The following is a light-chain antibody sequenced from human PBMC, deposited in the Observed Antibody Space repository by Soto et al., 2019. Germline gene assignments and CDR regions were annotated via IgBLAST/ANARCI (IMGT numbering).Light chain of an antibody. CDR3: QHYGSSPST. J-gene: IGKJ1*01. Sequence: DTVLTQSPGTLSLTSGERATLSCRASQSISGTYLAWYQQKPDQSPRLLIYSASTRAPGIPDRFSGSGSGTDFTLTISRLEPEDFAVYYCQHYGSSPSTFGRGTKVEIK. CDR2: SAS. CDR1: QSISGTY. V-gene: IGKV3-20*01.